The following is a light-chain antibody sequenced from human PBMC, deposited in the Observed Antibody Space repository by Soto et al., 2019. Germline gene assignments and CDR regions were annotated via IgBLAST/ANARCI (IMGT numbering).Light chain of an antibody. CDR1: QDISNY. V-gene: IGKV1-33*01. J-gene: IGKJ3*01. CDR2: DAS. Sequence: DIQMTQSPSSLSASVGDRVTITCQASQDISNYLNWYQQKPGKAPKLLIYDASNLETGVPSRFSGSESGTDFTFTISSLQPEDIATYYCQLYDNPPLFTFGPGTKVDIK. CDR3: QLYDNPPLFT.